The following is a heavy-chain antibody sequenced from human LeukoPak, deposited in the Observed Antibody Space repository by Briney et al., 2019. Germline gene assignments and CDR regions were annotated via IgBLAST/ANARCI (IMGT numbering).Heavy chain of an antibody. V-gene: IGHV3-7*01. J-gene: IGHJ5*02. CDR2: INQEGGDK. CDR3: VRWATLSP. CDR1: GFTLSTNW. Sequence: GGSLRLSCAVSGFTLSTNWMSWVRQAPGKGLEWVANINQEGGDKNYADFVKGRFTISRDNAKNSLYLQRHSLRVEDTAVYYCVRWATLSPWGQGTLVTVPS. D-gene: IGHD5-12*01.